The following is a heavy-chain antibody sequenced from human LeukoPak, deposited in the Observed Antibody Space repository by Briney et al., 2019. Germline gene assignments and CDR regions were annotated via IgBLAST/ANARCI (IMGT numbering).Heavy chain of an antibody. CDR1: GYTFTNYG. Sequence: SSVKVSCKGSGYTFTNYGISWVRQAPGQGLEWMGWITTYNGNTYYAQKLQGRVTMAADTSTSTAYKKLRSLRSDNTADYYSARFSPPKDSFGTAGPCYYQGIDPWGKGTPVTVSS. D-gene: IGHD1-26*01. V-gene: IGHV1-18*01. J-gene: IGHJ5*01. CDR3: ARFSPPKDSFGTAGPCYYQGIDP. CDR2: ITTYNGNT.